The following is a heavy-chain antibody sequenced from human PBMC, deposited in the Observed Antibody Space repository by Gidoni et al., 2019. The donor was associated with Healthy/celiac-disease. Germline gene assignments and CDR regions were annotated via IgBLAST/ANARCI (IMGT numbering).Heavy chain of an antibody. Sequence: QVQLQESGPGLVKPSETLSLTCTVSGGSISSYYWSWIRQPPGKGLEWIGYIYYSGSTNYNPSLKSRVTISVDTSKNQFSLKLSSVTAADTAVYYCASYQQQLVQGYYYYYMDVWGKGTTVTVSS. CDR3: ASYQQQLVQGYYYYYMDV. CDR1: GGSISSYY. CDR2: IYYSGST. V-gene: IGHV4-59*01. J-gene: IGHJ6*03. D-gene: IGHD6-13*01.